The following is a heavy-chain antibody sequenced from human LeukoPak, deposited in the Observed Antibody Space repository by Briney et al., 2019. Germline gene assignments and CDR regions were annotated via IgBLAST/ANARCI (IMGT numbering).Heavy chain of an antibody. CDR2: ISSSSSYI. Sequence: GGSLRLSCAASGFTFSSYSMNWVRQAPGKGLEWVSSISSSSSYIYYADSVKGRFTISRDNSKNTLYLQMNSLRAEDTAVYYCAKDKEYYDFWSGYLPSYGMDVWGQGTTVTVSS. J-gene: IGHJ6*02. D-gene: IGHD3-3*01. CDR3: AKDKEYYDFWSGYLPSYGMDV. CDR1: GFTFSSYS. V-gene: IGHV3-21*04.